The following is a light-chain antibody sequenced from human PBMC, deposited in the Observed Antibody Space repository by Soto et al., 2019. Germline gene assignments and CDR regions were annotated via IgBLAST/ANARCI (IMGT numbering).Light chain of an antibody. V-gene: IGKV1-5*03. CDR2: KAS. CDR3: QHYNSFSQT. Sequence: DIQMTQSPSTLSASVGDRVTITCRASQIISSWLAWYQQKPGKAPNLLIYKASSLKSGVPARFSGSGSGTEFTLTISSLQPDDFATSYCQHYNSFSQTFGQGTRVEIK. CDR1: QIISSW. J-gene: IGKJ1*01.